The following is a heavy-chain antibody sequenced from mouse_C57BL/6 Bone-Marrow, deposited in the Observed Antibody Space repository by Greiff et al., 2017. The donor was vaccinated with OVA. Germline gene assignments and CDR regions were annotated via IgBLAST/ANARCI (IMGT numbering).Heavy chain of an antibody. CDR1: GYTFTDYY. V-gene: IGHV1-84*01. CDR2: IYTGSGNN. D-gene: IGHD4-1*01. Sequence: QVQLKESGPELVKPGASVSISCKASGYTFTDYYLNRVMQRFGQRLMWFGWIYTGSGNNKYNEKFKGKATLTLDTSSSTAYMKLSSLTTEDSAVYFCARGDWDYFDYWCQGTTLTVSS. CDR3: ARGDWDYFDY. J-gene: IGHJ2*01.